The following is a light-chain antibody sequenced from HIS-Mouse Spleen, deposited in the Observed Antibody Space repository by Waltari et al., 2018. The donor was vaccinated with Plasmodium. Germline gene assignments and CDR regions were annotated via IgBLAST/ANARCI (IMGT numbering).Light chain of an antibody. V-gene: IGLV3-21*03. CDR1: NIGSKS. CDR3: QVWDSSSDHYV. J-gene: IGLJ1*01. CDR2: DDS. Sequence: SYVLTQPPSVSVAPGKSARITCGGNNIGSKSVHRYQQQPGQAPVLVVYDDSDRPSGIPEGFSGSNSGNTATRTISRVEAGDEADYYCQVWDSSSDHYVFGTGTKVTVL.